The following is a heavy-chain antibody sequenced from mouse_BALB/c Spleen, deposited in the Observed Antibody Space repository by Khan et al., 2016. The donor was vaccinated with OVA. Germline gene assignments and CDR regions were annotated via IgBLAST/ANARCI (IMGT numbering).Heavy chain of an antibody. CDR2: IHYSGST. CDR3: APYGNFFAY. CDR1: GYSITSDYS. J-gene: IGHJ3*01. D-gene: IGHD2-1*01. V-gene: IGHV3-1*02. Sequence: VQLKESGPDLVKPSQSLSLTCTVTGYSITSDYSWHWIRQFPGNKLEWMGYIHYSGSTNYNPSLKSRISITRDTSKNQFFLQLNSVTTEDTATYYCAPYGNFFAYWGQGTLVTVSA.